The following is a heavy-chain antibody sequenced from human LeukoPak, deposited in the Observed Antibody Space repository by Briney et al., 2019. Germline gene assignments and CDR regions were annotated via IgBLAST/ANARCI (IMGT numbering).Heavy chain of an antibody. CDR3: ARGEEKAKITVLTS. CDR1: GFTFSSYS. J-gene: IGHJ4*02. D-gene: IGHD5-24*01. V-gene: IGHV3-21*01. CDR2: ISSSSSYI. Sequence: GGSLRLSCAASGFTFSSYSMNWVRQAPGKGLEWVSSISSSSSYIYYADSVKGRFTISRDNAENSLYLQMNGLRAEDTAVYFWARGEEKAKITVLTSGGQGTRATVSS.